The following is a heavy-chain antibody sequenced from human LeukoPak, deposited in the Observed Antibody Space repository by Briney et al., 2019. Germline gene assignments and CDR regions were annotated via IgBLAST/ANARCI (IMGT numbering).Heavy chain of an antibody. CDR2: ISAYNGNT. CDR3: ARGRLSNWFDP. CDR1: GGTFSSYA. J-gene: IGHJ5*02. V-gene: IGHV1-18*01. Sequence: ASVKVSCKASGGTFSSYAISWVRQAPGQGLEWMGWISAYNGNTNYAQKLQGRVTMTTDTSTSTAYMELRSLRSDDTAVYYCARGRLSNWFDPWGQGTLVTVSS.